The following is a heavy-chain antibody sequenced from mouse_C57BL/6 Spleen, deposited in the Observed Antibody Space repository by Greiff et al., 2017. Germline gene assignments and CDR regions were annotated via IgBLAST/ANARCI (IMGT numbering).Heavy chain of an antibody. CDR3: ARSLIGAYDYDDYAMDD. CDR1: GYTFTDYY. Sequence: EVQLQQSGPELVKPGASVKISCKASGYTFTDYYMNWVKQSHGKSLEWIGDINPNNGGTSYNQKFKGKATLTVDQSSSTAYMELRSLTSEDSAVYYCARSLIGAYDYDDYAMDDWGPGTSVTVSS. CDR2: INPNNGGT. V-gene: IGHV1-26*01. J-gene: IGHJ4*01. D-gene: IGHD2-4*01.